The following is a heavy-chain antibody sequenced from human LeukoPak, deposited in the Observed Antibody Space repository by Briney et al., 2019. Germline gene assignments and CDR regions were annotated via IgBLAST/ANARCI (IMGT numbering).Heavy chain of an antibody. Sequence: GGSLRVFCAASGFTFSSYDMHWVRQATGKGLEWVSAIGTAGDTYYPGSVKGRFTISIENATNSLYLQMNSLRAGDTAVYYCARGCTMWGLIDIWGQGTMVTVSS. V-gene: IGHV3-13*01. CDR3: ARGCTMWGLIDI. J-gene: IGHJ3*02. D-gene: IGHD3-10*02. CDR1: GFTFSSYD. CDR2: IGTAGDT.